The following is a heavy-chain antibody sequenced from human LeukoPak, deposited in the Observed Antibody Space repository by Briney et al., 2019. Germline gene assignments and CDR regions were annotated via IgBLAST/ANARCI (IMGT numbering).Heavy chain of an antibody. J-gene: IGHJ3*02. Sequence: GRSLRLSCAASGFSVSRNYMTWVRQAPGKGLQWVSIIYSGGGTYYADSVRGRFTISRDTSKNTLYLQMNSLRAEDTAVYYCARSQGIWGQGTMVTVSS. CDR1: GFSVSRNY. CDR3: ARSQGI. CDR2: IYSGGGT. V-gene: IGHV3-66*01.